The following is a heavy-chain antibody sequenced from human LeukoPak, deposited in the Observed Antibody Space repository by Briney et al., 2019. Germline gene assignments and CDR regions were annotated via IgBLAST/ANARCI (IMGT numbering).Heavy chain of an antibody. V-gene: IGHV3-30-3*01. CDR1: GFIFSESA. D-gene: IGHD3-3*01. Sequence: GGSLRLSCEASGFIFSESAMHWVRQAPGKGLEWVAVMSSDGANIYYAASVTGRFTISRENGADTLYLQMKSLTADDTALYYCARATDRSYDDFWSGYFSSFDYWGQGTLVTVSS. CDR3: ARATDRSYDDFWSGYFSSFDY. CDR2: MSSDGANI. J-gene: IGHJ4*02.